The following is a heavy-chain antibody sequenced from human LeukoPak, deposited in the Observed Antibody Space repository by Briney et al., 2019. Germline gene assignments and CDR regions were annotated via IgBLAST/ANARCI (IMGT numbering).Heavy chain of an antibody. CDR2: FDPENGET. CDR1: GYTLTELS. CDR3: ATGPYCSSTSCYDGDY. J-gene: IGHJ4*02. Sequence: ASVKDSCKVSGYTLTELSMHWVRQAPGKGLEWMGGFDPENGETIYTQKFQGRVTMTEDTSTDTAYMELSSLRSEDPAVYYCATGPYCSSTSCYDGDYWGQGTLVTVSS. V-gene: IGHV1-24*01. D-gene: IGHD2-2*01.